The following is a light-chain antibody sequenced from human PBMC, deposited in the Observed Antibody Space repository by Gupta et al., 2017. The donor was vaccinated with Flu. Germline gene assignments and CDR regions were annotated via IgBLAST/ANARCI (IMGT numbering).Light chain of an antibody. J-gene: IGLJ3*02. CDR3: TSYTTSSTRV. Sequence: QSALPQPASVSGSPGQSITISCTGTRSDIGAYNFVSWYQQYPGKAPKLMIYEVSMRPSGVANRFSGSKSGKTASLTISGLKAEDEADYYCTSYTTSSTRVFGGGTKLTVL. CDR1: RSDIGAYNF. CDR2: EVS. V-gene: IGLV2-14*01.